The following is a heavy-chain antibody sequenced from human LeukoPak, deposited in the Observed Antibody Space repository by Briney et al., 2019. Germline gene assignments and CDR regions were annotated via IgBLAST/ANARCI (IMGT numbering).Heavy chain of an antibody. D-gene: IGHD2-2*01. CDR2: INPSGGST. CDR3: ARVDGSSTSWTPMDY. CDR1: GYTFTSYY. V-gene: IGHV1-46*01. Sequence: ASVRVSCTASGYTFTSYYMHWVRQAPGQGLEWMGIINPSGGSTSYAQKFQGRVTMTRDTSTSTVYMELSSLRSEDTAVYYCARVDGSSTSWTPMDYWGQGTLVTVSS. J-gene: IGHJ4*02.